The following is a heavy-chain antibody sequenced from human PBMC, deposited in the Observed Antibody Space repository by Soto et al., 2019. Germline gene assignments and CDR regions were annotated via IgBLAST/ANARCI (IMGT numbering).Heavy chain of an antibody. Sequence: QVQLVQSGAEVKKPGSSVRVSCKASGGTFSSYAINWVRQAPGQGLEWVGGIIPIFNTANYGPKFQGRVKMSVDEAAGTAYMDLSSLRAEGAAVYFCAEARITDTAVFSDWGQGTLVTVSS. D-gene: IGHD1-20*01. J-gene: IGHJ4*02. CDR1: GGTFSSYA. V-gene: IGHV1-69*01. CDR3: AEARITDTAVFSD. CDR2: IIPIFNTA.